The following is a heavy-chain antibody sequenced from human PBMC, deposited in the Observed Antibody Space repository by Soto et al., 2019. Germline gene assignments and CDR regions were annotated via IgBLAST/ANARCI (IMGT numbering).Heavy chain of an antibody. J-gene: IGHJ4*02. Sequence: SETLSLTCAVSGGSISSSNWWSWVRQPPGKGLEWIGEIYHSGSTNYNPSLKSRVTISVDKSKNQFSLKLSSVTAADTAVYYCARILAYCSSTSCLTLDYWGQGTLVTVSS. D-gene: IGHD2-2*01. CDR1: GGSISSSNW. CDR2: IYHSGST. CDR3: ARILAYCSSTSCLTLDY. V-gene: IGHV4-4*02.